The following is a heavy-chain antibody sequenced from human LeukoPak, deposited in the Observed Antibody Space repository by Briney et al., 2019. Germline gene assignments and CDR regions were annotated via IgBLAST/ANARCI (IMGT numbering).Heavy chain of an antibody. CDR3: QTYYYYYGMDV. V-gene: IGHV4-34*08. CDR2: INHSGST. J-gene: IGHJ6*02. CDR1: GGTFSGYY. Sequence: SETLSLTCAVYGGTFSGYYWGWIRQPPGKGLEWIGEINHSGSTNYNPSLKSRVTISVDTSKNQFSLRLSSVTAADTAVYYCQTYYYYYGMDVWGQGTTVTVSS.